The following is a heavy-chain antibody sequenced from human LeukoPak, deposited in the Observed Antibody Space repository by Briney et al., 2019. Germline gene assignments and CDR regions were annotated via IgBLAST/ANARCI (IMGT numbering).Heavy chain of an antibody. D-gene: IGHD3-16*01. V-gene: IGHV4-61*01. CDR3: ARSGPIGGLLGY. CDR2: IHYSGST. CDR1: GVSVSSGSYY. Sequence: SETLSLTCTVSGVSVSSGSYYWTWIRQPPGKGLEWIGYIHYSGSTNYNPSLKSRVTISVDTSKNQFSLKLSSVTAADTAVYYCARSGPIGGLLGYWGQGTLVTVSS. J-gene: IGHJ4*02.